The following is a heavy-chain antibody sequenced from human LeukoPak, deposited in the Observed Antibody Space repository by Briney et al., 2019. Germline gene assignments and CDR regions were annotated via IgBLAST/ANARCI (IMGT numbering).Heavy chain of an antibody. D-gene: IGHD6-19*01. Sequence: AGGSLRLSCAASGFTFSSYGMHWVRQAPGKGLEWVAVIWYDGSNKYYADSVKGRFTISRDNSKNTLYLQMNSLRAEDTAVYYCARGVLARGSSGWYFDYWGQGTLVTVSS. J-gene: IGHJ4*02. CDR1: GFTFSSYG. CDR2: IWYDGSNK. V-gene: IGHV3-33*01. CDR3: ARGVLARGSSGWYFDY.